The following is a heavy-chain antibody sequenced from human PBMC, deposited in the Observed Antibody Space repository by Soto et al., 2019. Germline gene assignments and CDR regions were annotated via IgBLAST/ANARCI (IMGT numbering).Heavy chain of an antibody. V-gene: IGHV3-23*01. CDR2: ISCCGGSA. Sequence: VGSLRLSCVAPGFNFKKFAMAWVRQAAGEGLEWVSGISCCGGSASYADSVKGRFSIARDDSKNTVSLQLNSLRVEDTAQYYCAKADGQQWLIPHLDNWGQGTRVTVSS. J-gene: IGHJ4*02. CDR3: AKADGQQWLIPHLDN. CDR1: GFNFKKFA. D-gene: IGHD6-19*01.